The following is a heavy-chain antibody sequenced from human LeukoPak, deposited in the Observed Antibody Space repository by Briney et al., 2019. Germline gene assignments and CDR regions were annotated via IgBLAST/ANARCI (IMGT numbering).Heavy chain of an antibody. CDR3: ATSLSNSLAAVSY. J-gene: IGHJ4*02. CDR2: IYYSGST. CDR1: GGSMSSGGYY. V-gene: IGHV4-31*03. D-gene: IGHD4-23*01. Sequence: PSETLSLTCTVSGGSMSSGGYYWSWIRQHPGKGLEWIGYIYYSGSTYYNPSLKSRVTISVDTSKNQFSLKLSSVTAADTAVYYCATSLSNSLAAVSYWGQGTLVTVSS.